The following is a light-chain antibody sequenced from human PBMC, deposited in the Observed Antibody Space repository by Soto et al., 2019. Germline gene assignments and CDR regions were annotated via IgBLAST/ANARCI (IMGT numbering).Light chain of an antibody. Sequence: EIVMTQSPGTLSLSPGERATLSCRASQSVSSSYLAWYQQKPGQAPRLLIYGASNRATDIPDRFSGRGSGTDFTLTISRLEPEDFAVYYCQQYGSSPPSSTFGQGTRLENK. CDR3: QQYGSSPPSST. J-gene: IGKJ5*01. CDR2: GAS. CDR1: QSVSSSY. V-gene: IGKV3-20*01.